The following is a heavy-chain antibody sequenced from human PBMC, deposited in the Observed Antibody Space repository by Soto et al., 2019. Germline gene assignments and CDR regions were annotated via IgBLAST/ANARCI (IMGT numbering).Heavy chain of an antibody. J-gene: IGHJ6*02. V-gene: IGHV3-33*01. D-gene: IGHD2-15*01. CDR1: GFTFSSYG. CDR3: ASEYCSGGSCYYYGMDV. Sequence: QVQLVESGGGVVQPGRSLRLSCAASGFTFSSYGMHWVRQAPGKGLEWVAVIWYDGSNKYYADSVKGRFTISRDNSKNTLDLQMNRRRAEDTAVYYCASEYCSGGSCYYYGMDVWGQGTTVTVSS. CDR2: IWYDGSNK.